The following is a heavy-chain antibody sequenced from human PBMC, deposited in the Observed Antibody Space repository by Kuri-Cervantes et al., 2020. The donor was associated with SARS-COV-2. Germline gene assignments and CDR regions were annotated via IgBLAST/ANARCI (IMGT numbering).Heavy chain of an antibody. D-gene: IGHD6-13*01. CDR3: VRHKAAAGIVAPD. CDR1: GFTFSNSD. CDR2: VGWNGSRT. Sequence: GESLKISCAASGFTFSNSDMNWVRQAPGKGLEWVSGVGWNGSRTHYADSVKGRFIISRDNSRNFLYQQMSSLRPEDMAVYYCVRHKAAAGIVAPDWGQGTLVTVSS. V-gene: IGHV3-19*01. J-gene: IGHJ4*02.